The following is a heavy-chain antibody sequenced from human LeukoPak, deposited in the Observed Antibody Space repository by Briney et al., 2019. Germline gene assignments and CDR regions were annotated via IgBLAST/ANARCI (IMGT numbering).Heavy chain of an antibody. CDR3: ARARYLDL. V-gene: IGHV3-21*01. CDR2: ISISSSYI. J-gene: IGHJ2*01. Sequence: GGSLRLSCAASGFTFSSYSMNWVRQAPGKGLEWVSSISISSSYIYYADSVKGRFTISRADAKNSLYLQMNSLRAEDTAVYYCARARYLDLWGRGTLVIVSS. CDR1: GFTFSSYS.